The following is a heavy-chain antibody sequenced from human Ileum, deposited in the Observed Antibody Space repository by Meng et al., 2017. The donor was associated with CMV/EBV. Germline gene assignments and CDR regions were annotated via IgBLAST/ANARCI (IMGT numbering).Heavy chain of an antibody. CDR2: ISGSGGST. D-gene: IGHD4/OR15-4a*01. V-gene: IGHV3-23*01. CDR1: GFTFSSYA. J-gene: IGHJ4*02. CDR3: AKVLTIVRGIDY. Sequence: CSGSGFTFSSYAMSWVRQAPGKGLEWVSAISGSGGSTYYADSVKGRFTISRDNSKNTLYLQMNSLRAEDTAVYYCAKVLTIVRGIDYWGQGTLVTVSS.